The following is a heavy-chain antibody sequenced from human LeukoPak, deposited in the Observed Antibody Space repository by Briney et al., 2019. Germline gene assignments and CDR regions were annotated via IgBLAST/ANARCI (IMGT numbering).Heavy chain of an antibody. CDR3: ARDEPKYSSGWYKDY. V-gene: IGHV3-21*01. J-gene: IGHJ4*02. Sequence: GGSLRLSCAASGFTFSSYSMNWVRQAPGKGLEWVSSISSSSSYIYYADSVKGRFTISRDNAKNSLYLQMNSLRAEDTAVYYCARDEPKYSSGWYKDYWGQGTLVTVSS. CDR2: ISSSSSYI. D-gene: IGHD6-19*01. CDR1: GFTFSSYS.